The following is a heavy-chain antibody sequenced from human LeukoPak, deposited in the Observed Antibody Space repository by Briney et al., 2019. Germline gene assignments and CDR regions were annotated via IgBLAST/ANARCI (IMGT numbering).Heavy chain of an antibody. CDR2: INHSGST. D-gene: IGHD2-2*01. J-gene: IGHJ6*03. CDR3: ARASRGTFGYMDV. CDR1: GGSFSGYY. Sequence: SETLSLTXAVYGGSFSGYYWSWISQPPGKGLEWIGEINHSGSTNYNPSLKSRVTISVDTSKNQFSLKLSSVTAADTAVYYCARASRGTFGYMDVWGKGTTVTVSS. V-gene: IGHV4-34*01.